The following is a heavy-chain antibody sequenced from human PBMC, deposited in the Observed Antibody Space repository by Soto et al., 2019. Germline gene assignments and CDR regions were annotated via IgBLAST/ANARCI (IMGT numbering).Heavy chain of an antibody. CDR3: AKSAYISGWHFDL. CDR1: GFTFSSYA. D-gene: IGHD6-19*01. J-gene: IGHJ2*01. CDR2: ISGSGDST. V-gene: IGHV3-23*01. Sequence: GSLRLSCAISGFTFSSYAMSWVRQAPGKGLEWVSDISGSGDSTHYADSVKGRFTISRDNSKNTLHLQMNSLRAEDTAIYYCAKSAYISGWHFDLWGRGTLVTVSS.